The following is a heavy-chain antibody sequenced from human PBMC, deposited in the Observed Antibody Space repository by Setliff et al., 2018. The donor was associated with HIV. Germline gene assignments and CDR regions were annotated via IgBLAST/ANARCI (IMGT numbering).Heavy chain of an antibody. J-gene: IGHJ6*03. CDR1: GGSISGNYY. Sequence: LSLTCTVTGGSISGNYYWTWIRQHPGKGLEWIGYFYYRGTTYYTPSLRSRVTISVDSSKNQFSLKLTSVTAADTAVYYCARGNIDYWTGYYSRSGYFYYMDVWGRGTTVTVSS. V-gene: IGHV4-31*03. CDR3: ARGNIDYWTGYYSRSGYFYYMDV. D-gene: IGHD3-3*01. CDR2: FYYRGTT.